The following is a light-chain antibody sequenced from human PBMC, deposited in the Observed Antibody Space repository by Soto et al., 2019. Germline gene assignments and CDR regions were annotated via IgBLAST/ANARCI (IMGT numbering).Light chain of an antibody. CDR2: SND. V-gene: IGLV1-44*01. J-gene: IGLJ2*01. Sequence: QSVLTQPPSASGSPGQSVTISCSGGGSNIGKNTLHWYQVLPGTAPKLLIYSNDQRPSGVPDRFSGSKSGTSASLAISGLQSADEADYYCAAWDDSPNGVVFGGGTKVTVL. CDR3: AAWDDSPNGVV. CDR1: GSNIGKNT.